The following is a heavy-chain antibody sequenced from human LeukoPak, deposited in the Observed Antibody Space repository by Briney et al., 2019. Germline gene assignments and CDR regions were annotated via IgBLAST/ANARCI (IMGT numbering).Heavy chain of an antibody. D-gene: IGHD5-18*01. CDR1: GFTFSSYG. CDR2: IWYDGSNK. V-gene: IGHV3-33*01. CDR3: ARGGYGPVDY. J-gene: IGHJ4*02. Sequence: GGSLRLSCAASGFTFSSYGMHWVRQAPGKGLEWVAVIWYDGSNKYYADSVKGRFTISRDNSKNTLYLQMNSLRAEDTAVYYCARGGYGPVDYWGQGTLVTVSS.